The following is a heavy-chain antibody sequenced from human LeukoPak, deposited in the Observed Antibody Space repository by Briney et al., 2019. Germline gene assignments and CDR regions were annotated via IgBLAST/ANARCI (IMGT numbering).Heavy chain of an antibody. Sequence: QAGGSLRLSCAASGFTFSSYTMNWVRQAPGKGLEWISYIMRTAADVTSYADSVEGRFTISRDDAKNSLYLQMNSLRDDDTAVYYCAKSTSSSWHDFFHYWGQGTLVTVYS. J-gene: IGHJ4*02. V-gene: IGHV3-48*02. D-gene: IGHD6-13*01. CDR1: GFTFSSYT. CDR2: IMRTAADVT. CDR3: AKSTSSSWHDFFHY.